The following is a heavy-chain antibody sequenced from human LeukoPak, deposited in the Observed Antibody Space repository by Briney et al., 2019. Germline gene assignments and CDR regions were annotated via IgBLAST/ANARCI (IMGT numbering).Heavy chain of an antibody. D-gene: IGHD3-22*01. J-gene: IGHJ3*02. CDR1: GGSISSSSYY. CDR2: IYYSGST. Sequence: SSETLSLTCTVSGGSISSSSYYWGWIRQPPGKGLEWIGSIYYSGSTYYNPSLKSRVTISVDTSKNQFSLKLSSVTAADTAVYYCARGADYYDSSGTDAFDIWGQGTMVTVSS. V-gene: IGHV4-39*07. CDR3: ARGADYYDSSGTDAFDI.